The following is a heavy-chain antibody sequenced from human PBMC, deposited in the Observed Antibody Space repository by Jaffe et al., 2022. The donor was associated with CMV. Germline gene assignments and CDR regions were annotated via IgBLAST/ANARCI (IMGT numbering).Heavy chain of an antibody. CDR1: GGSISSYY. J-gene: IGHJ5*02. Sequence: QVQLQESGPGLVKPSETLSLTCTVSGGSISSYYWSWIRQPAGKGLEWIGRIYTSGSTNYNPSLKSRVTMSVDTSKNQFSLKLSSVTAADTAVYYCAREPNYDFWSGYYRSGWFDPWGQGTLVTVSS. D-gene: IGHD3-3*01. V-gene: IGHV4-4*07. CDR2: IYTSGST. CDR3: AREPNYDFWSGYYRSGWFDP.